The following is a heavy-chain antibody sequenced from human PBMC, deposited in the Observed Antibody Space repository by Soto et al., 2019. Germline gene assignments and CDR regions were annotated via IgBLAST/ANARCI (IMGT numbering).Heavy chain of an antibody. CDR2: ISSSSSYI. D-gene: IGHD2-15*01. Sequence: PGGSLRLSCAASGFTFSSYSMNWVRQAPGKGLEWVSSISSSSSYIYYADSVKGRFTISRDNAKNSLYLQMNSLRAEDTAVYYCARGGQDIVVVLAEGMDVWGQGTLVTVSS. CDR3: ARGGQDIVVVLAEGMDV. J-gene: IGHJ4*02. CDR1: GFTFSSYS. V-gene: IGHV3-21*01.